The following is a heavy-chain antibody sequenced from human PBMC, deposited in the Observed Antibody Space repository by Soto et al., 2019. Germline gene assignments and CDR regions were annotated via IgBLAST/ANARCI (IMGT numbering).Heavy chain of an antibody. CDR1: GGSISSGGYS. CDR3: ARDKAYCGGDCRMDV. D-gene: IGHD2-21*01. Sequence: QVQLQESGPGLVKPSQTLSLTCTVSGGSISSGGYSWSWIRQHPGKGLEWIGYIYYSGSTYYTPSLKSRVTISVDTSKNQFSLKLSSVTAADTAVYYCARDKAYCGGDCRMDVWGKGTTVTVSS. CDR2: IYYSGST. J-gene: IGHJ6*04. V-gene: IGHV4-31*03.